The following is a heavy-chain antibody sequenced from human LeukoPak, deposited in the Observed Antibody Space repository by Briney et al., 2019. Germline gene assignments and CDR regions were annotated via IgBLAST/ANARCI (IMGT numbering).Heavy chain of an antibody. V-gene: IGHV6-1*01. CDR3: ARDGGRIAVGGMDC. CDR2: TYFRSRWYN. D-gene: IGHD6-19*01. Sequence: SQTLSLTCAISGDSVSSNSAAWNWIRQSPSRGLEWLGRTYFRSRWYNDYAVSVKSRITINPDTSKNQFSLQLNSVTPEDTAVYYCARDGGRIAVGGMDCWGQGTLVTVSS. CDR1: GDSVSSNSAA. J-gene: IGHJ4*02.